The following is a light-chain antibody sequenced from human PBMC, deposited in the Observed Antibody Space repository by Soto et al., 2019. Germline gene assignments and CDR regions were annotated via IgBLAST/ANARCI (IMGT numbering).Light chain of an antibody. J-gene: IGLJ2*01. CDR1: SGHSSYA. CDR2: LNSDGSH. CDR3: QTWGTVV. Sequence: QLVLTQSPSASASLGASVKLTCTLSSGHSSYAIAWHPQQPEKGPRYLMKLNSDGSHSKGDVIPDRFSGSSSGAERYLTISSLQSEDEADYYCQTWGTVVFGGGTKLTVL. V-gene: IGLV4-69*01.